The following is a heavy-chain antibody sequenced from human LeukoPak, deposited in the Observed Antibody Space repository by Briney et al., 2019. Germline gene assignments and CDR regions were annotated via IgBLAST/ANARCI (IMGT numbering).Heavy chain of an antibody. J-gene: IGHJ4*02. CDR1: GYTFTSYY. V-gene: IGHV1-46*01. CDR2: INPSGGST. D-gene: IGHD6-19*01. Sequence: GASVKVSCKASGYTFTSYYMHWVRQAPGQGLEWMGIINPSGGSTDYAQKFQGRVTLTRDMSTSTVYMELSSLRSEDTAVYYCARAGYSSGWYDYWGQGTLVTVSS. CDR3: ARAGYSSGWYDY.